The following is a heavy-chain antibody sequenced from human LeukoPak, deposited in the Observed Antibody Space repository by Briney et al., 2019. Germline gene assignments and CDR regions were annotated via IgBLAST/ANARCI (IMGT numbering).Heavy chain of an antibody. CDR2: INHSGST. Sequence: SETLSLTCAVYGGSFSGYYWSWIRQPPGKGLEWIGEINHSGSTNYNPSLKSRVTISVDTSKNQFSLKLSSVTAADTAVYYCARVKRFVKAARQRNYYYYYMDVWGKGTTVTVSS. J-gene: IGHJ6*03. D-gene: IGHD6-6*01. CDR3: ARVKRFVKAARQRNYYYYYMDV. V-gene: IGHV4-34*01. CDR1: GGSFSGYY.